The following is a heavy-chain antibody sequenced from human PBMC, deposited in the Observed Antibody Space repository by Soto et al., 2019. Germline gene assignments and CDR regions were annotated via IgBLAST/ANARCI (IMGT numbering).Heavy chain of an antibody. CDR1: GYSFAVYC. V-gene: IGHV5-10-1*01. D-gene: IGHD3-22*01. Sequence: PGESLKSSGKGSGYSFAVYCITWVLQKPWKGLEWMGRIDPSDSQTYYSPSFRGHVTISATKSITTVFLQWSSLRASDTAMYYCARQIYDSDTGPNFQYYFDSWGQGTPVTVPS. CDR2: IDPSDSQT. J-gene: IGHJ4*02. CDR3: ARQIYDSDTGPNFQYYFDS.